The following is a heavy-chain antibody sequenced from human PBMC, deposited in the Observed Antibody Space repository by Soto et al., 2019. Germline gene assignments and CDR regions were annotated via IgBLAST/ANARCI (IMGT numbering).Heavy chain of an antibody. CDR3: ARGPDYEGYFDY. D-gene: IGHD4-17*01. V-gene: IGHV1-69*12. CDR2: IILPFGTP. Sequence: QVRLEQSEAEVKKPGSSVKVSCKASGGTFSNYAISWVRQAPGQGLEWMGVIILPFGTPNYAQTFQGRVTITADEPMTTAYMELSGLRSEDTAVYYCARGPDYEGYFDYWGRGTLVTVSS. J-gene: IGHJ4*02. CDR1: GGTFSNYA.